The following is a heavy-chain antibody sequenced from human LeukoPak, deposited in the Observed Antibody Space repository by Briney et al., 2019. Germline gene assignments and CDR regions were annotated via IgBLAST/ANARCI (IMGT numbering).Heavy chain of an antibody. V-gene: IGHV4-59*01. Sequence: PSETLSLTCTVSGVSISTYYWSWIRQSPGKGLEWIGYIYYSGSTNYNPSLKSRLTISADTSKNQFSLKLKSLTAADTAVYYCARDRHWTNDWVFDYWGQGTLVTVSS. CDR1: GVSISTYY. J-gene: IGHJ4*02. CDR3: ARDRHWTNDWVFDY. CDR2: IYYSGST. D-gene: IGHD1/OR15-1a*01.